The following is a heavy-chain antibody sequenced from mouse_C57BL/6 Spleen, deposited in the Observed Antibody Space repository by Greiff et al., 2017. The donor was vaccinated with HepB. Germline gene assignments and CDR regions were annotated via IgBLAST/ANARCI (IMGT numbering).Heavy chain of an antibody. CDR3: ARGDYYGSSYGY. CDR1: GYAFSSSW. CDR2: IYPGDGDT. D-gene: IGHD1-1*01. J-gene: IGHJ2*01. V-gene: IGHV1-82*01. Sequence: QVQLQHSGPELVKPGASVKISCKASGYAFSSSWMNWVKQRPGKGLEWIGRIYPGDGDTNYNGKFKGKATLTADKSSSTAYMQLSSLTSEDSAVYFCARGDYYGSSYGYWGQGTTLTVSS.